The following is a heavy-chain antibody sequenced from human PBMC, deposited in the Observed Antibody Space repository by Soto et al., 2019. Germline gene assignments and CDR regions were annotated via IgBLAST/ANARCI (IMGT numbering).Heavy chain of an antibody. CDR2: IKSDGTIG. J-gene: IGHJ6*02. CDR1: GFTFDTYW. D-gene: IGHD2-21*01. CDR3: ARPSGDHVAFFYYGMDA. Sequence: PGGSLRLSCAASGFTFDTYWMNWVRQAPGKGLVWLSGIKSDGTIGSDADSVKGRFTISGDNARNTLSLQMNGLRAEYTAVYYCARPSGDHVAFFYYGMDAWGQGPTATVYS. V-gene: IGHV3-74*01.